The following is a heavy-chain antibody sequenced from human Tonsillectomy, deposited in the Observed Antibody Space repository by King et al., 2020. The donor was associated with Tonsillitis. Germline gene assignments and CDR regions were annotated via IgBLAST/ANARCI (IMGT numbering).Heavy chain of an antibody. J-gene: IGHJ4*02. CDR3: ARHGGLGVAAAVVGDY. CDR2: IYYSGST. V-gene: IGHV4-39*01. Sequence: VQLQESGPGLVKPSETLSLTCTVSGGSISSSSYYWGWIRQPPGKGLEWIGSIYYSGSTYYNPSLKSRVTISVDTSKNQFFLKLSSVTAADTAVYYCARHGGLGVAAAVVGDYWGQGTLVTVSS. D-gene: IGHD6-25*01. CDR1: GGSISSSSYY.